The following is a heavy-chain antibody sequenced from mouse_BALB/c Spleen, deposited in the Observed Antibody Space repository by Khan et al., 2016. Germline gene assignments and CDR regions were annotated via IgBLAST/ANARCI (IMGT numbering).Heavy chain of an antibody. V-gene: IGHV5-6-5*01. CDR1: GFTFSYYA. Sequence: EVELVESGGGLVKPGGSLKLSCAASGFTFSYYAMSWVRPTPEKRLEGVASFISGGNTYYPDSVQGRFTISSDNARNILFLQMSSLGSEDTAIYYLARAGGYFDVWGAGTTVTVSS. J-gene: IGHJ1*01. CDR2: FISGGNT. CDR3: ARAGGYFDV.